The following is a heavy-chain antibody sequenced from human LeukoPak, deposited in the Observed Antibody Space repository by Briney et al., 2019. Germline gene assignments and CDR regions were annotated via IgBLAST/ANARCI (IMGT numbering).Heavy chain of an antibody. D-gene: IGHD6-6*01. V-gene: IGHV1-2*02. Sequence: ASVKVSCKASGYTFTGYYMHWVRQAPGQGLEWMGWINPNSGGTNYAQKFQGRVTMTRDTSISTAYMELSRLRSDDTAVYYCARDNKIIRQLADWGQGTLVTVSS. J-gene: IGHJ4*02. CDR3: ARDNKIIRQLAD. CDR1: GYTFTGYY. CDR2: INPNSGGT.